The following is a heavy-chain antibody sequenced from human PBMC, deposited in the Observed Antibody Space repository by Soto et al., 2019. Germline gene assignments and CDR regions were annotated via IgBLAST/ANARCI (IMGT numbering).Heavy chain of an antibody. CDR3: ARDQKWDYWKYGYYYGMDV. CDR2: IKQDGSEK. Sequence: GSLRLSCGASGFTFSSYWMSWVRQAPGKGLEWVASIKQDGSEKYYVDSVKGRFTISRDNAKNSLYLQMNSLRVEDTAVYYCARDQKWDYWKYGYYYGMDVWGQGTTVTVSS. D-gene: IGHD1-7*01. V-gene: IGHV3-7*01. J-gene: IGHJ6*02. CDR1: GFTFSSYW.